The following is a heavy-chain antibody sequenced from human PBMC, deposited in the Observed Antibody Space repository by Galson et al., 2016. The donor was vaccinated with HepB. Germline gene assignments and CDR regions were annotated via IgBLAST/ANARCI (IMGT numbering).Heavy chain of an antibody. CDR1: GGSISRNNW. D-gene: IGHD3-22*01. J-gene: IGHJ4*02. V-gene: IGHV4-4*02. CDR3: ARRMNYYDSCTYYYLFDY. Sequence: SETLSLTCGVSGGSISRNNWWSWVRQPPGKGLEWIGEIFHNGNTNYNPSLKSRVTISVDKSKNQFSLTLSSVTAADTAVYYCARRMNYYDSCTYYYLFDYWGQGTLVAVSS. CDR2: IFHNGNT.